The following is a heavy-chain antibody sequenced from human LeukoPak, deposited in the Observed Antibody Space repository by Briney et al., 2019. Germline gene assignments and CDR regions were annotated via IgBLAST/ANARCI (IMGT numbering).Heavy chain of an antibody. V-gene: IGHV3-48*02. CDR1: GFTFSTYS. D-gene: IGHD4-17*01. J-gene: IGHJ5*02. CDR3: ARGPGDPQRFDH. CDR2: ISSRSSAT. Sequence: GGSLRLSCAASGFTFSTYSMNWVRQAPGKGLEWVAYISSRSSATYYADSVKGRFTISRDNAKNSLYLQMNSLRDEDTAVYYCARGPGDPQRFDHWGQGTLVTVSS.